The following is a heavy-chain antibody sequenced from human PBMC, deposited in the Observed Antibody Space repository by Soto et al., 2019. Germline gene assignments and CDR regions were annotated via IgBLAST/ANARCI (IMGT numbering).Heavy chain of an antibody. D-gene: IGHD4-17*01. CDR1: GYTLTELS. J-gene: IGHJ4*02. V-gene: IGHV1-24*01. CDR3: ATHPLFGGDYGLFDY. Sequence: QVQLVQSGAEVKKPGASVKVSCKVSGYTLTELSMHWVRQAPGKGLEWMGGFDPEDGETIYAQKFQGRVTMTEDTSTDTAYVEQSRLRSEDTAVYYCATHPLFGGDYGLFDYWGQGTLVTVSS. CDR2: FDPEDGET.